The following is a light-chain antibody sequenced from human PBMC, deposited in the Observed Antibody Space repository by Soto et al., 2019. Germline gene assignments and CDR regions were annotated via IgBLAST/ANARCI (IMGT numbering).Light chain of an antibody. Sequence: EIVSTQSPGTLSLSPGERATLSCRASQSVSSGYLAWYQRRPGQAPRLLIYLASTRATGIPDRFSGSGSGTDFTLTISRLEPEDFAVYYCQQYGSSVRTFGQGTKVEIK. CDR3: QQYGSSVRT. J-gene: IGKJ1*01. CDR1: QSVSSGY. V-gene: IGKV3-20*01. CDR2: LAS.